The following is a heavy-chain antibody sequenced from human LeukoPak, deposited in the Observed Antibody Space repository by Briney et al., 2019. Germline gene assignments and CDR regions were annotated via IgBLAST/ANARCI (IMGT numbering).Heavy chain of an antibody. CDR3: ARDAPLYYDLWSGDPYYYYGMDV. CDR1: GGTFSSYA. CDR2: IIPIFGTA. V-gene: IGHV1-69*13. J-gene: IGHJ6*02. D-gene: IGHD3-3*01. Sequence: VASVKVSCKASGGTFSSYAISWVRQAPGQGLEWMGGIIPIFGTANYAQKFQGRVTITADESTSTAYMELSSLRSEDTAVYYCARDAPLYYDLWSGDPYYYYGMDVWGQGTTVTVSS.